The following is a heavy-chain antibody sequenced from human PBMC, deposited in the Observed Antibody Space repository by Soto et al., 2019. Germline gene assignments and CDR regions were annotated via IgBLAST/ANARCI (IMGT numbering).Heavy chain of an antibody. D-gene: IGHD2-2*01. CDR2: IKSKTDGGTT. CDR3: PTELPNLVVPADNYDGMDV. CDR1: GFTFSNAW. V-gene: IGHV3-15*01. J-gene: IGHJ6*02. Sequence: GGSLRLSCAASGFTFSNAWMSWVRQAPGKGLEWVGRIKSKTDGGTTDYAAPVKGRFTIARDDSKNTLYLKMNSLKHEDSAVYYCPTELPNLVVPADNYDGMDVWGQGTTVTVSS.